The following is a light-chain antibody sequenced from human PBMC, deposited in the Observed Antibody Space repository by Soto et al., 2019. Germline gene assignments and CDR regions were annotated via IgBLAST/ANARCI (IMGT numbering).Light chain of an antibody. CDR2: GAS. Sequence: EIVLTQSPATLSVSPGERATLSCRASQSVSSNLAWYQQKPGQAPRLLIYGASTRATGIPTRFSGSGSDSDFTLTISSLEPEDFAVYYCQQRSYPITFGQGTRLEIK. J-gene: IGKJ5*01. CDR3: QQRSYPIT. CDR1: QSVSSN. V-gene: IGKV3-15*01.